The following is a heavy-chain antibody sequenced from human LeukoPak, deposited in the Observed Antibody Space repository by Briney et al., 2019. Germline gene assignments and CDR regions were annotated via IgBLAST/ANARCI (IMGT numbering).Heavy chain of an antibody. J-gene: IGHJ4*02. V-gene: IGHV3-15*01. CDR3: TTLTITDVK. Sequence: GGFLRLSCAAAGLTFSSAWMTWVRQAPGKGLECVARIKSKTDGATTDYAEAVKGRFTISRDESRNTLFLQMNSLETEDTAVYYCTTLTITDVKWGQGTLVTVSS. CDR1: GLTFSSAW. CDR2: IKSKTDGATT. D-gene: IGHD4/OR15-4a*01.